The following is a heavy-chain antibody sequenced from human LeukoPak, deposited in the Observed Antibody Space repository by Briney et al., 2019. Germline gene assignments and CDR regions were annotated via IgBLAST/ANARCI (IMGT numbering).Heavy chain of an antibody. Sequence: ASVKVSCKTSGYTFSNFGINWGRQSPGQGLEWMGWISGNNDNPNYGQKFQGRFTVTTDSSTSTAYMELRNLTFDDPAVYYCARDGTSADDYWDQGTLVSVSS. V-gene: IGHV1-18*01. CDR1: GYTFSNFG. D-gene: IGHD1-26*01. J-gene: IGHJ4*02. CDR3: ARDGTSADDY. CDR2: ISGNNDNP.